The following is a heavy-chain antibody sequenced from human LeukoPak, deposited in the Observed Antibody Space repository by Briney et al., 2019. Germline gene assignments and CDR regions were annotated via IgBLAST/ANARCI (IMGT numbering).Heavy chain of an antibody. D-gene: IGHD6-13*01. Sequence: SETLSLTCTVSGGSISSGDYYWSWIRQPPGKGLEWIGYIYYSGSTYYNPSLMSRVTISVDTSKSQFSLKLSSVTAADTAVYYCARDFIAAVGRWFDPWGQGTLVTVSS. CDR2: IYYSGST. CDR3: ARDFIAAVGRWFDP. V-gene: IGHV4-30-4*01. J-gene: IGHJ5*02. CDR1: GGSISSGDYY.